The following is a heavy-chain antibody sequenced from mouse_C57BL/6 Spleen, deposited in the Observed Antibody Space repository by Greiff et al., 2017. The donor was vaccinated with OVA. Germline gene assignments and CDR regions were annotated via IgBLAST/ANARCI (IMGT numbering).Heavy chain of an antibody. V-gene: IGHV14-3*01. D-gene: IGHD1-1*01. J-gene: IGHJ4*01. Sequence: EVQLQESVAELVRPGASVKLSCTASGFNIKNTYMHWVKQRPEQGLEWIGRIDPANGNTKYAPKFQGKATITADTSSNTAYLQLSSLTSEDTAIYYCALIYYYGSRAMDYWGQGTSVTVSS. CDR1: GFNIKNTY. CDR2: IDPANGNT. CDR3: ALIYYYGSRAMDY.